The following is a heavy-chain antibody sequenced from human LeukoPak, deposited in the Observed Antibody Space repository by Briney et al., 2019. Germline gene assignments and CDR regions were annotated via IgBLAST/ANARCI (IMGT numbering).Heavy chain of an antibody. Sequence: SQTLSLTCAISGDSVSSNSAAWNWIRQSPSRGLEWLGMTYYRSKWYNDYAVSVESRITINLDTSKNQFSLQLRSVTPEDTAVYYCARVVGDLPDYWGQGTLVTVSS. CDR3: ARVVGDLPDY. D-gene: IGHD4-17*01. V-gene: IGHV6-1*01. CDR2: TYYRSKWYN. CDR1: GDSVSSNSAA. J-gene: IGHJ4*02.